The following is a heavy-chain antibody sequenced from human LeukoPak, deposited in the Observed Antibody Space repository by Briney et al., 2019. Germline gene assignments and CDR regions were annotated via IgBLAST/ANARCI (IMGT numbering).Heavy chain of an antibody. CDR1: GFTFSTYA. Sequence: PGGSLRLSCAASGFTFSTYAMSWVRQAPGKGLEWVSTISGSGANTYYADSVRGRFTISKDNSNNTLYLHMNSLRAEDTAVYYCAIERAGYTNPYYFDYWGQGTLVTVSS. V-gene: IGHV3-23*01. CDR2: ISGSGANT. J-gene: IGHJ4*02. CDR3: AIERAGYTNPYYFDY. D-gene: IGHD3-16*02.